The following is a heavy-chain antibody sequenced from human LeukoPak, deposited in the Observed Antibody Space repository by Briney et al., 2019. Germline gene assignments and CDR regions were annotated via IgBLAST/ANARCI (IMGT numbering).Heavy chain of an antibody. CDR3: ASWKYSSSWKPDY. J-gene: IGHJ4*02. CDR1: GGSISSNNW. D-gene: IGHD6-13*01. Sequence: PSETLSLTCAVSGGSISSNNWWSWVRQPPGKGLEWIGEIYHIGNTNYNPSLKSRVTISVDKSKNQFSLKLSSVTAADTAVYYCASWKYSSSWKPDYWGQGTLVTVSS. CDR2: IYHIGNT. V-gene: IGHV4-4*02.